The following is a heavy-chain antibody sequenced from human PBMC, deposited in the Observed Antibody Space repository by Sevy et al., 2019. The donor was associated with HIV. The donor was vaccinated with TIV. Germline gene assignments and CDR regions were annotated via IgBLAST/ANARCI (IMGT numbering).Heavy chain of an antibody. Sequence: SGPTLVKPTQTLTLTCTFSGFSLSTSGVGVGWIRQPPGKALEWPALIYWNDDKRYSPSLKSRLTITKDTSQHQVVLTMTNMDPVDTATYYCAHRKYSGSYYYYYYGMDVWGQGTTVTVSS. CDR3: AHRKYSGSYYYYYYGMDV. CDR1: GFSLSTSGVG. CDR2: IYWNDDK. J-gene: IGHJ6*02. D-gene: IGHD1-26*01. V-gene: IGHV2-5*01.